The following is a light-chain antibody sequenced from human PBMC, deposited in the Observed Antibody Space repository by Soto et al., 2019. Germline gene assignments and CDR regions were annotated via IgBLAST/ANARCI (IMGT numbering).Light chain of an antibody. Sequence: VTISCTGTDSNYVSWYQQHPGKAPKLLIYEVVKRPSGVPDRFSGSKSGNTASLTVSGLQAEDEADCHCTSYAGNNNLVFGGGTKLTVL. V-gene: IGLV2-8*01. CDR1: DSNY. CDR3: TSYAGNNNLV. CDR2: EVV. J-gene: IGLJ2*01.